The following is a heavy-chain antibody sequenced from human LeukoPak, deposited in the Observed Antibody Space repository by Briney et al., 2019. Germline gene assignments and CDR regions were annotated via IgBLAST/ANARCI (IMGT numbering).Heavy chain of an antibody. Sequence: SVKVSCKASGGTFSSYAISWMRQAPGQGLEWMGGIIPIFGTANYAQKFQGRVTITADESTSTAYMELSSLRSEDTAVYYCARGSYDILTGYYAGDYYYYYGTDVWGQGTTVTVSS. CDR2: IIPIFGTA. D-gene: IGHD3-9*01. CDR3: ARGSYDILTGYYAGDYYYYYGTDV. V-gene: IGHV1-69*13. CDR1: GGTFSSYA. J-gene: IGHJ6*02.